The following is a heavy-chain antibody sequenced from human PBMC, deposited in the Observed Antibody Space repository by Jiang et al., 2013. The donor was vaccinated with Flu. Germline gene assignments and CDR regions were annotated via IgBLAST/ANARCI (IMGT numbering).Heavy chain of an antibody. V-gene: IGHV4-34*01. CDR1: GGSFSGYY. CDR2: INHSGST. J-gene: IGHJ1*01. CDR3: ARGIRATGVAVAGRNGAAEYFQH. D-gene: IGHD6-19*01. Sequence: TLSLTCAVYGGSFSGYYWSWIRQPHGKGLEWIGEINHSGSTNYNPSLKSRVTISVDTSKNQFSLKLSSVTAADTAVYYCARGIRATGVAVAGRNGAAEYFQHWGQGTLVTVSS.